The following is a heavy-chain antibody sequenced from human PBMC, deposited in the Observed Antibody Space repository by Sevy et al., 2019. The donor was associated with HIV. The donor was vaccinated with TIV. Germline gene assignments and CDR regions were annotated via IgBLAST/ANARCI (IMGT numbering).Heavy chain of an antibody. D-gene: IGHD4-17*01. CDR3: ARDLPPSATTVAHFDY. CDR2: ISNSGTTR. J-gene: IGHJ4*02. V-gene: IGHV3-48*03. CDR1: GFTFSSYE. Sequence: GGSLRLSCAASGFTFSSYEMNWVRQAPGKGLEWVSYISNSGTTRSYSDSVRGRFTISRDNAGNSLYLQMKSLRAEDTAVYYCARDLPPSATTVAHFDYWGQRTLVTVSS.